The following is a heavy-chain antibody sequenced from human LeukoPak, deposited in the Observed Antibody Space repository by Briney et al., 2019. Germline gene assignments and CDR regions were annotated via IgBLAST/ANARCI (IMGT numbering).Heavy chain of an antibody. CDR1: GISITTFY. J-gene: IGHJ4*02. D-gene: IGHD2/OR15-2a*01. CDR3: ARYDLSTLDD. V-gene: IGHV4-59*01. CDR2: THHSDLT. Sequence: PSETLSLTCTVSGISITTFYWAWIRQPPGKGLEWIGYTHHSDLTDYIPSLKNRVTISVDTSKNQFSLRLHSVTSADTAVYFCARYDLSTLDDWGPGTLVTVSS.